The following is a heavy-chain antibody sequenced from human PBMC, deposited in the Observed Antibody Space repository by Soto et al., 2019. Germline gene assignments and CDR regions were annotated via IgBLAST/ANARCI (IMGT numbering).Heavy chain of an antibody. CDR2: ISISGSTF. Sequence: EVQLVESGGGLVPPGGSLTLSCAAPGFTFSSYSMNWVRQAPGKGLEWVSYISISGSTFYYADSVKGRFTISRDNAKNSLYLQMNSLRDEDTAVYYCARWYTSSWYYFDYWGQGTLVTVSS. CDR1: GFTFSSYS. J-gene: IGHJ4*02. V-gene: IGHV3-48*02. CDR3: ARWYTSSWYYFDY. D-gene: IGHD6-13*01.